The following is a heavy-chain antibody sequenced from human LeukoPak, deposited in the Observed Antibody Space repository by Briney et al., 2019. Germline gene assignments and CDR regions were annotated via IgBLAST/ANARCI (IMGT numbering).Heavy chain of an antibody. D-gene: IGHD3-16*01. CDR3: ARASSALRNDAFDI. J-gene: IGHJ3*02. CDR2: IYYSGNT. Sequence: PSETLSLTCTVSGGSISSSSYYWGWIRQPPGKGLEWIGSIYYSGNTYYNLSLKSRLTISVETSKSQFSLKLSSVTAADTAVYYCARASSALRNDAFDIWGQGTKVTVSS. V-gene: IGHV4-39*07. CDR1: GGSISSSSYY.